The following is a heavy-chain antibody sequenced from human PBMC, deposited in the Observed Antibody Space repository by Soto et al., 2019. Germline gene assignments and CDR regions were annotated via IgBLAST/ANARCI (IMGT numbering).Heavy chain of an antibody. CDR3: AREGYYYDSRPLDY. D-gene: IGHD3-22*01. J-gene: IGHJ4*02. CDR1: GGSVSSGSYY. Sequence: PSETLSLTCTVSGGSVSSGSYYWSWIRQPPGKGLEWIGYIYYSGSTYYNPSLKSRVTISVDTSKNQFSLKLSSVTAADTAVYYCAREGYYYDSRPLDYWGQGTLVTVSS. V-gene: IGHV4-30-4*08. CDR2: IYYSGST.